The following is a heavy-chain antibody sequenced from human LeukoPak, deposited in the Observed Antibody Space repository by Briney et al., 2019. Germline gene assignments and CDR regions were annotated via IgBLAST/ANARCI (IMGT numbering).Heavy chain of an antibody. CDR2: TYYTSKWYD. CDR1: GDSVSSINGA. D-gene: IGHD6-19*01. J-gene: IGHJ4*02. V-gene: IGHV6-1*01. Sequence: SQILSLTCAISGDSVSSINGAWNWVRQSPSRGLVWLGRTYYTSKWYDEYAESMRGRITINPDTSMNQYSLHLLSVTPEDTAVYYCARDLGNTGWYTFDYWGQGILVTVSP. CDR3: ARDLGNTGWYTFDY.